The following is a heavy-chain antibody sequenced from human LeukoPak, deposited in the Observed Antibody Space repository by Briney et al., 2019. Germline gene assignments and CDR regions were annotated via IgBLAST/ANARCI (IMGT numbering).Heavy chain of an antibody. J-gene: IGHJ4*02. Sequence: GRSLRLSCAASGFTFDDYAMHWVRQAPGKGLEWVSGISWNSGSIGYADSVKGRFTISRDNAKNSLYLQMNSLRAEDTASYYCAKDGYSILYYFDYWGQGTLVTVSS. CDR3: AKDGYSILYYFDY. CDR1: GFTFDDYA. D-gene: IGHD6-13*01. V-gene: IGHV3-9*01. CDR2: ISWNSGSI.